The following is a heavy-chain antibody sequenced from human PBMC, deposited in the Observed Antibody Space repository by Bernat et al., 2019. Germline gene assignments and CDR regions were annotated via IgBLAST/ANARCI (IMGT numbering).Heavy chain of an antibody. V-gene: IGHV3-7*03. CDR3: ASPGNDILTGYYPY. CDR1: GFTFSSYW. J-gene: IGHJ4*02. CDR2: IKQDGSEN. D-gene: IGHD3-9*01. Sequence: EVQLVESGGGLVKPGGSLRLSCAASGFTFSSYWMSGVRQAPGKGLEWGANIKQDGSENYYVDSVKGRFTISRDNAKNSLYLQMNSLRAEDTAVYYCASPGNDILTGYYPYWGQGTLVTVSS.